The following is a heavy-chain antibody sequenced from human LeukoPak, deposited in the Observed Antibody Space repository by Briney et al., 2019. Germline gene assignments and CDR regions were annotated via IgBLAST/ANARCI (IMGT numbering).Heavy chain of an antibody. CDR1: GGSITSGTYY. V-gene: IGHV4-39*07. CDR3: ARLLSGN. J-gene: IGHJ4*02. Sequence: ASETLSLTCTVSGGSITSGTYYWGWIRQPPGKGLEWIGSIYFGDNTYYNPSLKSRVTISVDTSKNQFSLKLTSVTAADTAVYYCARLLSGNWGQGTLVTVSS. D-gene: IGHD2-15*01. CDR2: IYFGDNT.